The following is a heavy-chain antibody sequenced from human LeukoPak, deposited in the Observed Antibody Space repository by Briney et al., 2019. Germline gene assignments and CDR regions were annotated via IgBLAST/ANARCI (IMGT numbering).Heavy chain of an antibody. V-gene: IGHV4-34*01. J-gene: IGHJ4*02. CDR3: AREASYDFWSGYSYYFDY. D-gene: IGHD3-3*01. CDR1: GGSFSGYY. Sequence: SETLSLTCAVYGGSFSGYYWSWIRQPPGKGLEWIGEINHSGSTNYNPSLKSRVTISVDTSKNQFSLKLSSVTAADTAVYYCAREASYDFWSGYSYYFDYWGQGTLVTVPS. CDR2: INHSGST.